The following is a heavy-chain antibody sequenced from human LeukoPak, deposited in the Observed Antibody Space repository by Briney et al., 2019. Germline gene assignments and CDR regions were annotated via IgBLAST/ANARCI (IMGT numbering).Heavy chain of an antibody. J-gene: IGHJ4*02. CDR1: GFTFSSYG. CDR2: ISGSGGST. D-gene: IGHD6-19*01. Sequence: GGSLRLSCAASGFTFSSYGMSWVRQAPGKGLEWVSAISGSGGSTYYADSVKGRFTISRDNAKNSLYLQMNSLGAEDTAVYYCARGRGWTLKIDYWGQGTLVTVSS. CDR3: ARGRGWTLKIDY. V-gene: IGHV3-23*01.